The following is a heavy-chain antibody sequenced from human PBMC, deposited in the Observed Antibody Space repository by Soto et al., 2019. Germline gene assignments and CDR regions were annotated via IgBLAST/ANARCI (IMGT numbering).Heavy chain of an antibody. CDR2: INRSGSI. CDR1: GGSFSGYH. V-gene: IGHV4-34*01. CDR3: ATFVGATTVTRGSPRNY. Sequence: VQLQQWGAGLLKPSETLSLTCAVYGGSFSGYHWSWFRQPPGKGLEWIGVINRSGSINYYPSLKSRVTISVDASKNQSSLTLSSVPAPDPAVYYCATFVGATTVTRGSPRNYWGQGTLVTVSS. D-gene: IGHD4-4*01. J-gene: IGHJ4*02.